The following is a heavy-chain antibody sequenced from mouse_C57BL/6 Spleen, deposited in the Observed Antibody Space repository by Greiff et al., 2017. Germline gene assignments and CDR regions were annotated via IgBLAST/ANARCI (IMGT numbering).Heavy chain of an antibody. J-gene: IGHJ2*01. CDR3: ARGFITTGNY. CDR1: GYTFTDYN. Sequence: VQLQQSGPELVKPGASVKMSCKASGYTFTDYNMHWVKQSHGKSLEWIGYINPNNGGTSYNQKFKGKATLTVNKSSSTAYMELRSLTSEDSVVYYCARGFITTGNYWGQGTTLTVSS. D-gene: IGHD1-1*01. V-gene: IGHV1-22*01. CDR2: INPNNGGT.